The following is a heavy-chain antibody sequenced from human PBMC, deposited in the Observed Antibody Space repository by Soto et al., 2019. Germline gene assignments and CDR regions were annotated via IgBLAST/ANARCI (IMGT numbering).Heavy chain of an antibody. J-gene: IGHJ4*02. CDR3: ARTASGRWLQFGYYFDY. CDR2: INPNSGGT. Sequence: ASVKVSCKASGYTFTGYYMHWVRQAPGQGLEWMGWINPNSGGTNYAQKFQGWVTMTRDTSISTAYMELSRLRSDDTAVYYCARTASGRWLQFGYYFDYWGQGTLVTVSS. D-gene: IGHD3-10*01. V-gene: IGHV1-2*04. CDR1: GYTFTGYY.